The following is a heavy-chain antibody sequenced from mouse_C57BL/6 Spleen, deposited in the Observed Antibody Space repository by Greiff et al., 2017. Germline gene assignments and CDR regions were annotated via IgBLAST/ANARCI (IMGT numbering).Heavy chain of an antibody. V-gene: IGHV1-26*01. Sequence: VQLQQSGPELVKLGASVKISCKASGYTFTDYYMNWVKQSHGKSLEWNGDINPNNGGTSYNPKFKGKATLTVDKSSSTAYMELRSLTSEDSAVYYCARGDSSGPFAYWGQGTLVTVSA. CDR3: ARGDSSGPFAY. J-gene: IGHJ3*01. D-gene: IGHD3-2*02. CDR2: INPNNGGT. CDR1: GYTFTDYY.